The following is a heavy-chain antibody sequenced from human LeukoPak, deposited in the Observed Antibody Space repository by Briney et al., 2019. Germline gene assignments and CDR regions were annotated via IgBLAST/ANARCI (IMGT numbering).Heavy chain of an antibody. J-gene: IGHJ4*02. V-gene: IGHV2-5*01. CDR3: ARRLRGFEGSWVFDF. CDR2: IFWNDDT. Sequence: SGPALVKPTQTLTLTCTFSGFSLSTTAMGVGWIRQPPGKALEWLALIFWNDDTRYSPSLKTRLTITKDTYKNQVVLTMTKMEYVETATYYSARRLRGFEGSWVFDFWGQGTLVTVSS. D-gene: IGHD6-13*01. CDR1: GFSLSTTAMG.